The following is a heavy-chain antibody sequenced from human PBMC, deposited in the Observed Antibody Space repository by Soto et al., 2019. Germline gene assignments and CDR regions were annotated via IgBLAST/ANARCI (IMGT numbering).Heavy chain of an antibody. V-gene: IGHV1-2*04. J-gene: IGHJ3*01. Sequence: GASVKVSCKASGYTFTSYYMHWVRQAPGQGLEWMGCINPNSGGTNYAQKFQGWVTMTRDTSITTAYMELSRLRSDDTAVYYCASSRKYYYDSSGNDAFDVWGQGTMVTVSS. CDR2: INPNSGGT. D-gene: IGHD3-22*01. CDR3: ASSRKYYYDSSGNDAFDV. CDR1: GYTFTSYY.